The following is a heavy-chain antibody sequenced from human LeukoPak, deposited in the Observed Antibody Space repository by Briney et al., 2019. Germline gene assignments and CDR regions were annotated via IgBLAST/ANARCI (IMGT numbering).Heavy chain of an antibody. V-gene: IGHV7-4-1*02. CDR3: ARSEYSYGYSGFDP. D-gene: IGHD5-18*01. CDR1: GYTFTSYA. Sequence: ASVKVSCKASGYTFTSYAMNWVRQAPGQGLEWMGWINTNTGNPTYAQAFTGRFVFSLDTSVSTAYLQISSLKAEDTALYYCARSEYSYGYSGFDPWGQGTLVTVSS. CDR2: INTNTGNP. J-gene: IGHJ5*02.